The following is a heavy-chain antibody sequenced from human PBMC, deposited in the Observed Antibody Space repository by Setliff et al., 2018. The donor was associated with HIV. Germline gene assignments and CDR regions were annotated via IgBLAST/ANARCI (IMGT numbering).Heavy chain of an antibody. CDR3: ASFFGDYGY. J-gene: IGHJ4*01. D-gene: IGHD3-10*01. V-gene: IGHV3-23*01. CDR1: GFTFSNYA. Sequence: LSLSCAASGFTFSNYAMTWVRQAPGKGLEWVSSLSGSGGSTYYADSVKGRFTISRDNSKNTLYLRMNNLRVEDTAVYYCASFFGDYGYWGHGTQVTVSS. CDR2: LSGSGGST.